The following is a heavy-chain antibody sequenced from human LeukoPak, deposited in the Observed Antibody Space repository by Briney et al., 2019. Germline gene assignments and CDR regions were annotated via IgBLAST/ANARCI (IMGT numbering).Heavy chain of an antibody. CDR3: ARDRAYSTSSLCN. D-gene: IGHD6-6*01. CDR2: ISYDKSNK. J-gene: IGHJ4*02. V-gene: IGHV3-30*04. Sequence: PGGSLRLSCAASGFIFTNYDVHWVRQAPGKGLEWVALISYDKSNKYYADSVKGRFTISRDNSKNTLYLQMNSLRVEDTAVYYCARDRAYSTSSLCNWGQGTLVTVSS. CDR1: GFIFTNYD.